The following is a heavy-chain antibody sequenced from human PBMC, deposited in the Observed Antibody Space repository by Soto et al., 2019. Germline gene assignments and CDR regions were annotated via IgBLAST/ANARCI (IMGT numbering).Heavy chain of an antibody. V-gene: IGHV4-59*08. CDR3: ARNYCSGGSCYPAVNY. Sequence: PSETLSLTCTVSGGSISSYYWSWIRQPPGKGLEWIGYIYYSGSTNYNPSLKSRVTISVDTSKNQFSLKLSSVTAADTAVYYCARNYCSGGSCYPAVNYWGQGTLVTVSS. CDR1: GGSISSYY. D-gene: IGHD2-15*01. CDR2: IYYSGST. J-gene: IGHJ4*02.